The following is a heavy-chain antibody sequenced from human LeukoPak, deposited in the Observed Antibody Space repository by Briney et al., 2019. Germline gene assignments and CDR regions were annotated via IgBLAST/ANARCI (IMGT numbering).Heavy chain of an antibody. V-gene: IGHV4-59*12. CDR1: GGSISSYY. CDR3: ARDRAGYSYGSPPFDY. Sequence: SETLSLTCTISGGSISSYYWSWIRQPPGKGLEWIGYIYYTGSTNHNPSLKSRVTISVDTSKNQFSLKLSSVTAADTAVYYCARDRAGYSYGSPPFDYWGQGTLVTVSS. D-gene: IGHD5-18*01. J-gene: IGHJ4*02. CDR2: IYYTGST.